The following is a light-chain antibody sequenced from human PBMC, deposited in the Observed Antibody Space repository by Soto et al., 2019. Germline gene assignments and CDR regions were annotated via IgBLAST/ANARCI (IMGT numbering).Light chain of an antibody. CDR3: MQAPQYTPYT. J-gene: IGKJ2*01. CDR2: KIS. CDR1: QSLLHSDGNTY. V-gene: IGKV2-24*01. Sequence: DIVMTQTPLSSPVTLGQPASISCRSSQSLLHSDGNTYLSWLQQRPGQPPRLLIYKISNRLSGVTDRFSGSGAGTDFTLKISRVEADDVGVYYCMQAPQYTPYTFGQGTKLEI.